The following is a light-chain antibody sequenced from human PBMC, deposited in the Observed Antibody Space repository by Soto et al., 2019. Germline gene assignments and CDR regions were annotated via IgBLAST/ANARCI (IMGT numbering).Light chain of an antibody. CDR2: VAS. Sequence: DAQMTQSPSSLSASVGDRVTITCRASQGISKYLAWYQQKPGKVPRLLIYVASTLQSGVPSRFSGSGSGTDFILTISSLQPEDVATYYCQKYDSAPWTFGQGTKVEIK. CDR1: QGISKY. J-gene: IGKJ1*01. V-gene: IGKV1-27*01. CDR3: QKYDSAPWT.